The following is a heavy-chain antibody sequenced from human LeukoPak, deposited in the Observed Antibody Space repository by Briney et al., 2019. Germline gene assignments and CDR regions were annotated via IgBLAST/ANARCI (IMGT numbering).Heavy chain of an antibody. CDR1: GGSISSYY. CDR3: ARVPYYYDSSGYPDY. J-gene: IGHJ4*02. V-gene: IGHV4-59*01. CDR2: IYHSGST. D-gene: IGHD3-22*01. Sequence: SETLSLTCTVSGGSISSYYWSWIRQPPGKGLEWIGFIYHSGSTDYNPSLKSRVTISLDTSKNQFSLKLSSVTAADTAVYYCARVPYYYDSSGYPDYWGQGTLVTVSS.